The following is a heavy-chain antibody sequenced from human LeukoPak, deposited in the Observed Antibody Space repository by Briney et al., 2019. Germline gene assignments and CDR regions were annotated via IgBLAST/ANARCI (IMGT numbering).Heavy chain of an antibody. J-gene: IGHJ3*01. CDR1: GFTFSTFA. Sequence: GGSLRLSCAASGFTFSTFALSWVRQAPWKGLEWVSGVSYTRVASYYADSVKGRFTISRDDSENILYLQMNGLRAEDTAVYFCAKAFREFGTSSSYSSFDSWGQGTMVTVSS. V-gene: IGHV3-23*01. CDR2: VSYTRVAS. CDR3: AKAFREFGTSSSYSSFDS. D-gene: IGHD5-18*01.